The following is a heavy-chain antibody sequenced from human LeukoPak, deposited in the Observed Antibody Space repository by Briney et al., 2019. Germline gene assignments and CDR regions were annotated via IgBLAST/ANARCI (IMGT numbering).Heavy chain of an antibody. V-gene: IGHV3-33*01. CDR1: GFTFSDYG. CDR2: IWYDGTNK. D-gene: IGHD6-19*01. J-gene: IGHJ4*02. Sequence: QPGRSLRLSCAVSGFTFSDYGMHCVRQAPGKGLEWVAVIWYDGTNKYYADSVEGRFTISRDNSKNTLYLQMNSLRAEDTAVYYCARTRYNSGGGDYWGQGTPVTVSP. CDR3: ARTRYNSGGGDY.